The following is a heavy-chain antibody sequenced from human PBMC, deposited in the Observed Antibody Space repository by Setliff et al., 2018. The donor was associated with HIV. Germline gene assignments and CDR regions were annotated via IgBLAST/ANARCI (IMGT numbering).Heavy chain of an antibody. V-gene: IGHV4-38-2*02. CDR2: IYHGGGT. CDR1: NYSISSGHY. CDR3: ARDHVFGSRTGFDP. Sequence: KPSETLSLTCTVSNYSISSGHYWGWIRQSPGKGLEWIGNIYHGGGTYYNPSLKSRLTISVDTSKNQVSLKLSAVTAVDTAVYYCARDHVFGSRTGFDPWGPGILVTVSS. J-gene: IGHJ5*02. D-gene: IGHD3-10*01.